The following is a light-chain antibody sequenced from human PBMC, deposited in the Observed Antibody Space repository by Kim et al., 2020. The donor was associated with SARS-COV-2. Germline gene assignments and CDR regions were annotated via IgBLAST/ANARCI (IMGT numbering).Light chain of an antibody. J-gene: IGKJ2*01. Sequence: LPPGERAHPSGRASQSVSSTALVRYQQRHGQAPRLLIYGASSRATGIPDRCSGSGSETAFTLTISRLEPEDFAVYYWHHYGHSPYTFGQGTKLEI. CDR1: QSVSSTA. CDR2: GAS. V-gene: IGKV3-20*01. CDR3: HHYGHSPYT.